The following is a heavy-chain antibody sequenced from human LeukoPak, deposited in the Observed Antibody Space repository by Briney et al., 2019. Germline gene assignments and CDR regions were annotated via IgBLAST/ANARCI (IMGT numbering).Heavy chain of an antibody. CDR2: ISGSGAGT. D-gene: IGHD6-13*01. CDR3: AKDKFIEAAGRLGYNY. Sequence: GGSLRLSCAVSGITLSNYGMSWVRQAPGKGLEWVSTISGSGAGTYYADSVRGRFTISRDTSKNTLYLQMNSLRAEDTAVYYCAKDKFIEAAGRLGYNYWGQGTLVTVSS. V-gene: IGHV3-23*01. CDR1: GITLSNYG. J-gene: IGHJ4*02.